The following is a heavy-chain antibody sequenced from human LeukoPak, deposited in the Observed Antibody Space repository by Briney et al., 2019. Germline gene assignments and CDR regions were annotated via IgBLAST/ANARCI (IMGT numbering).Heavy chain of an antibody. Sequence: SVKVSCKASGGTFSSYAISRVRQAPGQGLEWMGGIIPIFGTANYAQRFQGRVTITADKSTSTAYMELSSLRSEDTAVYYCARGGLLWFGELHRWFDPWGQGTLVTVSS. CDR1: GGTFSSYA. D-gene: IGHD3-10*01. CDR3: ARGGLLWFGELHRWFDP. J-gene: IGHJ5*02. CDR2: IIPIFGTA. V-gene: IGHV1-69*06.